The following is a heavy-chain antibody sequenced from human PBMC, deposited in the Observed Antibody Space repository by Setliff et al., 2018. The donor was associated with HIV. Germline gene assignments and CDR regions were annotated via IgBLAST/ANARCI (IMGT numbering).Heavy chain of an antibody. CDR2: ISAYNGNT. J-gene: IGHJ6*02. V-gene: IGHV1-18*01. Sequence: ASVKVSCKASGYTFTSYGISWVRQAPGQGLEWMGWISAYNGNTNYAQNVPGRVTMTTDTSTSTAYMEVRSLRSDDTAVYYCARGYSSSSSYYYGMDVWGQGTTVTVSS. D-gene: IGHD6-6*01. CDR1: GYTFTSYG. CDR3: ARGYSSSSSYYYGMDV.